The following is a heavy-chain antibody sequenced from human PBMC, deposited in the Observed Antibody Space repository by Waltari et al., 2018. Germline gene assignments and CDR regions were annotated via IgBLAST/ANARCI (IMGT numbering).Heavy chain of an antibody. CDR3: ARASYGSGSSWFDP. J-gene: IGHJ5*02. D-gene: IGHD3-10*01. CDR1: GGSISTHF. Sequence: QVQLQESGPGLVKPSETLSLICSFSGGSISTHFWGWIRHPPGKTLEWIGNVYPSGSTNYNPALTSRVTISLDMSKNQFSLKLRSVSAADTAVYYCARASYGSGSSWFDPWGQGNLVTVSS. CDR2: VYPSGST. V-gene: IGHV4-59*11.